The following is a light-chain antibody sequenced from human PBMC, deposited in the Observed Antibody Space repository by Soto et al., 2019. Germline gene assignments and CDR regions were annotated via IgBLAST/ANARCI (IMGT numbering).Light chain of an antibody. V-gene: IGKV1-5*03. CDR1: QIISHW. Sequence: IQMTQSPSTLSASVGDRVTITCRATQIISHWLAWYQQKPGKAPKLLISKASTLASGVPSRFSGGLSGTDFTLTITGLQPDDFATYYCQQYSVYPRTFGQGTKLEI. CDR3: QQYSVYPRT. CDR2: KAS. J-gene: IGKJ2*01.